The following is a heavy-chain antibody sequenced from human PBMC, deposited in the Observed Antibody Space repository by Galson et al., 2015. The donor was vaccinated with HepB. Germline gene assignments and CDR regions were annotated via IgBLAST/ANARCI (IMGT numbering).Heavy chain of an antibody. V-gene: IGHV1-69*13. CDR2: IIPIFGTA. CDR1: GGTFSSYA. D-gene: IGHD5-18*01. CDR3: ARDLYSYGPTDI. Sequence: SVKVSCKASGGTFSSYAISWVRQAPGQGLEWMGGIIPIFGTANYAQKFQGRVTITADESTSTAYMELSSLRSEDTAVYYCARDLYSYGPTDIWGQGTMVTVSS. J-gene: IGHJ3*02.